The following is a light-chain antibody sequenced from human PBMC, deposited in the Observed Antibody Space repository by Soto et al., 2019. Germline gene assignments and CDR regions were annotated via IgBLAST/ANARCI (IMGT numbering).Light chain of an antibody. V-gene: IGKV3-20*01. CDR1: QSVSSSY. Sequence: EIVLTQSPGTLSLSPGERATLSCRASQSVSSSYLAWYQHKPGQAPRLLIYGASSRATGIPDRFSGSGSGTDFTLTISRLEPEDFAAYYCQQYGSSPHTFGQGTKLEIK. CDR3: QQYGSSPHT. CDR2: GAS. J-gene: IGKJ2*01.